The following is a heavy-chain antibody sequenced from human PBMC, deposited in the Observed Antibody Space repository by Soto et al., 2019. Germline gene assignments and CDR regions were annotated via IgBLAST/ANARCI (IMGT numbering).Heavy chain of an antibody. CDR1: GFTFSSYA. CDR2: ISGSGGST. D-gene: IGHD5-18*01. CDR3: AKSVDTRFGRKYYFDY. Sequence: EVQLLESGGGLVQPGGSLRLSCAASGFTFSSYAMSWVRQAPGKGLEWVSAISGSGGSTYHADSVKGRFTISRDNSKNTLYLQMNRLRAEDTAVYYCAKSVDTRFGRKYYFDYWGQGTLVTVSS. V-gene: IGHV3-23*01. J-gene: IGHJ4*02.